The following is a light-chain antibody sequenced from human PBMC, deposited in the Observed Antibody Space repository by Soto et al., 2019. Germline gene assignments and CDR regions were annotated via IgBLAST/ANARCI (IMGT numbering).Light chain of an antibody. V-gene: IGKV2-30*01. CDR3: LQDTHWPHT. Sequence: DVVMTQSPFFLPVTLGQPASVTCRSTQSLVDSDGNTYLIWFHQRPGQSPRRLIYQISNRDSGVPDRFSGTGSGNEFTLQISRVEAEDVGVYYCLQDTHWPHTFGQGTKLEI. J-gene: IGKJ2*01. CDR2: QIS. CDR1: QSLVDSDGNTY.